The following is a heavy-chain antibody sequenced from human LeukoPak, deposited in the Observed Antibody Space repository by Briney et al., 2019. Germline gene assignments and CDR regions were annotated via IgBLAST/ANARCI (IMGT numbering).Heavy chain of an antibody. V-gene: IGHV4-30-2*01. Sequence: SQTLSLTCTVSGGSISSGGYYWSWIRQPPGKGLEWIGYIYHSGSTYYNPSLKSRVTISVDRSKNQFSLKLSSVTAADTAVYYCARVPPALWFGELSALHYGMDVWGQGTTVTVSS. CDR3: ARVPPALWFGELSALHYGMDV. CDR1: GGSISSGGYY. CDR2: IYHSGST. D-gene: IGHD3-10*01. J-gene: IGHJ6*02.